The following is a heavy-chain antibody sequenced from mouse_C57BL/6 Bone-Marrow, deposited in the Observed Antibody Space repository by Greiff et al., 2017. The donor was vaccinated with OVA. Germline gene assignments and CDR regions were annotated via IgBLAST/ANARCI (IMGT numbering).Heavy chain of an antibody. CDR1: GYTFTNYW. J-gene: IGHJ2*01. Sequence: VQLQESGAELVRPGTSVKMSCKASGYTFTNYWIGWAKQRPGHGLEWIGDIYPGGGYTNYNEKFKGKATLTADKSSSTAYMELRSLTSEDSAVYFCARAGTGYWGQGTTLTVSS. CDR3: ARAGTGY. CDR2: IYPGGGYT. V-gene: IGHV1-63*01. D-gene: IGHD3-3*01.